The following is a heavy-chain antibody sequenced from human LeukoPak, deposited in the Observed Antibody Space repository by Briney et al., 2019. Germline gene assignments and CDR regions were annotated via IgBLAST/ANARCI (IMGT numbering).Heavy chain of an antibody. Sequence: GGSLRLSCAASGFTFSSYGMHWVRQAPGKGLEWVAVISYDATDVHYADSTKGRFTISRDNSRDTLYLQMDTLGAGDTAVYYCANQQGIGENIDYWGQGTLVTVSS. J-gene: IGHJ4*02. D-gene: IGHD3-10*01. CDR1: GFTFSSYG. V-gene: IGHV3-30*18. CDR2: ISYDATDV. CDR3: ANQQGIGENIDY.